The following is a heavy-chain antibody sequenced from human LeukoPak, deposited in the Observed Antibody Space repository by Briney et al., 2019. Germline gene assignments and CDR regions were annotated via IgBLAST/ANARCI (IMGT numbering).Heavy chain of an antibody. CDR2: INPNSGGT. V-gene: IGHV1-2*02. CDR1: GYTFTGYY. CDR3: ARGSQVGATSGWFDP. J-gene: IGHJ5*02. Sequence: ASVKVSCKASGYTFTGYYMHWVRQAPGQGLEWMGWINPNSGGTNYAQKFQGRVTMTRDTSISTAYMELSRLRSDDTAVYYCARGSQVGATSGWFDPWGQGTLVTVSS. D-gene: IGHD1-26*01.